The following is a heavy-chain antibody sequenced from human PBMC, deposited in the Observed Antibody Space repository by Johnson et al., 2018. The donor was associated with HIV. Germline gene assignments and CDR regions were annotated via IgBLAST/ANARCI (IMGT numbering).Heavy chain of an antibody. CDR2: ISYDGSNK. CDR3: ARRGRGVYLGSDAFDI. D-gene: IGHD3-10*01. V-gene: IGHV3-33*05. CDR1: GLTFSSYG. Sequence: QVQLVESGGGLVKPGGSLRISCAASGLTFSSYGMHWVRQAPGKGLEWVAVISYDGSNKYYADSVKGRFTISRDNSKNTLYLQMNSLRAEDTAVYYCARRGRGVYLGSDAFDIWGQGTMVTVSS. J-gene: IGHJ3*02.